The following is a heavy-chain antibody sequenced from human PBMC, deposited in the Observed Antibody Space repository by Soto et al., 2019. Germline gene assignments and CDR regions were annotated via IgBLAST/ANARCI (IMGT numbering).Heavy chain of an antibody. CDR2: IYYSGST. CDR1: GGSISSGDYY. V-gene: IGHV4-30-4*01. J-gene: IGHJ5*02. D-gene: IGHD4-4*01. Sequence: SETLSLTCTVSGGSISSGDYYWSWIRQPPGKGLEWIGYIYYSGSTYYNPSLKSRVTISVDTSKNQFSLKLSSVTAADTAVYYCAREGANYPNWFDPWGQGTLVTVSS. CDR3: AREGANYPNWFDP.